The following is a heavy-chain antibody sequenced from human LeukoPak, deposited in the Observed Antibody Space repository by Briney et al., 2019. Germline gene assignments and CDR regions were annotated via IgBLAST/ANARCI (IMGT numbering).Heavy chain of an antibody. J-gene: IGHJ5*02. D-gene: IGHD6-6*01. Sequence: PGGSLRLSCAASGFTVSSNYMSWVRQAPGKGLEWVSVIYSGGSTYYADSVKGRFTISRDNSKNTLYLQMNSLRAEDTAVYYCARDFRAEAARRFDPWGQGTLVTVSS. CDR1: GFTVSSNY. V-gene: IGHV3-66*01. CDR2: IYSGGST. CDR3: ARDFRAEAARRFDP.